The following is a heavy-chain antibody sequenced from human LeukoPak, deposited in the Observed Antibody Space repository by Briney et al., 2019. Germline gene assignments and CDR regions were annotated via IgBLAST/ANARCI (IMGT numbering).Heavy chain of an antibody. CDR2: IYYTGST. CDR1: GGSISSTSYY. CDR3: ARPVSSSWYGGFDY. V-gene: IGHV4-39*01. Sequence: PSETLSLTCTVSGGSISSTSYYWAWIRQSPGKGLEWIGSIYYTGSTYYNPSPKSRVTISVDTSKNQFSLKVSSVTAADTAVYYCARPVSSSWYGGFDYWGQGTLVTVPS. D-gene: IGHD6-13*01. J-gene: IGHJ4*02.